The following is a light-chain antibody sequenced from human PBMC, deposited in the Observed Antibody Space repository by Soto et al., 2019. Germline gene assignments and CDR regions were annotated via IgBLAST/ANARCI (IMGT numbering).Light chain of an antibody. CDR3: QQYNKWPVT. J-gene: IGKJ4*01. CDR1: QSVSSN. Sequence: EIVMTQSPATLSVSPGERATLPCRASQSVSSNLAWYQQKPGQAPRILIYGASTRATGIPARFSGSGSGTEFTLTISSLQSEDFAVYSCQQYNKWPVTFGGGTKVEIK. V-gene: IGKV3-15*01. CDR2: GAS.